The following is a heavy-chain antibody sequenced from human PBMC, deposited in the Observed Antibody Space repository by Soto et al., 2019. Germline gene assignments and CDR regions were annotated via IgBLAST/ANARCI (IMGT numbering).Heavy chain of an antibody. D-gene: IGHD4-17*01. CDR1: GGTFSSYA. CDR3: ARVGDPDYGDYCY. J-gene: IGHJ4*02. CDR2: IIPIFGTA. V-gene: IGHV1-69*13. Sequence: SVKVSCKASGGTFSSYAISWARQAPGQGLEWMGGIIPIFGTANYAQKFQGRVTITADESTSTAYMELSSLRSEDTAVYYCARVGDPDYGDYCYWGQGTLVTVSS.